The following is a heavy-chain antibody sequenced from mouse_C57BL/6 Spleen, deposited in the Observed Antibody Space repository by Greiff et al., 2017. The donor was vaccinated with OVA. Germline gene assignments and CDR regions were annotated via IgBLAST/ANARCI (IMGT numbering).Heavy chain of an antibody. Sequence: VQLVESGAELVRPGASVTLSCKASGYTFTDYEMHWVKQTPVHGLEWIGAIDPETGGTASNQKFKGKAILMADKSSITAYMELRSLTSEVSAVYYCTRNIYYGIGPAWFADWGQGTLVTVSA. CDR1: GYTFTDYE. CDR2: IDPETGGT. D-gene: IGHD1-1*01. CDR3: TRNIYYGIGPAWFAD. V-gene: IGHV1-15*01. J-gene: IGHJ3*01.